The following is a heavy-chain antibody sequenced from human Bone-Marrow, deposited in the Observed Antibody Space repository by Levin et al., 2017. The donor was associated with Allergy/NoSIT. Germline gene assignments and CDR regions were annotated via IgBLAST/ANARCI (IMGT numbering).Heavy chain of an antibody. CDR1: GFTFSSYA. Sequence: GGSLRLSCAASGFTFSSYAMSWVRQAPGKGLEWVSAISGSGGSTYYADSVKGRFTISRDNSKNTLYLQMNSLRAEDTAVYYCAQDETPPQPSSTAARGEVSCYNDGMDIWGQGTTVTVSS. CDR2: ISGSGGST. D-gene: IGHD6-6*01. V-gene: IGHV3-23*01. CDR3: AQDETPPQPSSTAARGEVSCYNDGMDI. J-gene: IGHJ6*02.